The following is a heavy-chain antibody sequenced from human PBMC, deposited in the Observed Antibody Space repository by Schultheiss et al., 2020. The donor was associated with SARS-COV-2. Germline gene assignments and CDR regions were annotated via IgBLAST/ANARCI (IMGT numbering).Heavy chain of an antibody. CDR3: ARIDRESRSYYYCMDV. J-gene: IGHJ6*02. Sequence: SGPTLVKPTQTLTLTCTFSGFSLSTSGMCVSWIRQPPGKALEWLAHIFSNDEKSYSTSLKSRLTISKDTSKSQVVLTMTNMDPVDTATYYCARIDRESRSYYYCMDVWGQGTTVTVSS. V-gene: IGHV2-26*01. D-gene: IGHD3-10*01. CDR2: IFSNDEK. CDR1: GFSLSTSGMC.